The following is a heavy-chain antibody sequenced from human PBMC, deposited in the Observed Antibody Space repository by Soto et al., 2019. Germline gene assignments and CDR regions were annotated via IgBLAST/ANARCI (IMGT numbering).Heavy chain of an antibody. Sequence: LGESLKISCKGSGYSFTNYWIGWVRQMPGKGLEWMGIIYPGDSDTRYSPSVQGQVTISADKSNNTAYLQWSSLKASDTAIYHCARLILGATDAFDIWGQGTMVTVSS. CDR2: IYPGDSDT. CDR1: GYSFTNYW. D-gene: IGHD1-26*01. V-gene: IGHV5-51*01. J-gene: IGHJ3*02. CDR3: ARLILGATDAFDI.